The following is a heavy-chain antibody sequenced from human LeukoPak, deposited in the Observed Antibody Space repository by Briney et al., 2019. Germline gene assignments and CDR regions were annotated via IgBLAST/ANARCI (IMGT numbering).Heavy chain of an antibody. D-gene: IGHD1/OR15-1a*01. CDR3: AREFLRTNYFDY. J-gene: IGHJ4*02. V-gene: IGHV3-33*01. CDR1: GFTFSSYG. Sequence: GGSLRLSCAASGFTFSSYGMHWVRQAPGKGLEWVAVIWYDGSNKYYADSVKGRFTISRDNSKNTLYLQMNSLRAEGTAVYYCAREFLRTNYFDYWGQGTLVTVSS. CDR2: IWYDGSNK.